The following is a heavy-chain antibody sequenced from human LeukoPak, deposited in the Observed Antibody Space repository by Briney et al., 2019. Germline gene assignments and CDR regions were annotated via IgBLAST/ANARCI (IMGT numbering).Heavy chain of an antibody. CDR2: INAGNGDT. CDR1: GYTFTSYA. J-gene: IGHJ4*02. D-gene: IGHD3-22*01. Sequence: GASVKVSCKASGYTFTSYAIQWVRQAPAQRLEWMGWINAGNGDTKYSQRFQGRVTITRDTSASTAYMELSSLRSEDTAVYYCARDPRSGYHDYWGQGTLVTVSS. V-gene: IGHV1-3*01. CDR3: ARDPRSGYHDY.